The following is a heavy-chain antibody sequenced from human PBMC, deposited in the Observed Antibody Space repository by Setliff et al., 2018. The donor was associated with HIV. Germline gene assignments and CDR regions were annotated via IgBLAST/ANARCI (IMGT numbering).Heavy chain of an antibody. Sequence: NPSETLSLTCAVYGESLSDYYWSWIRQPPGKGLEWIGEINHNKSSDYNPSLKSRVTMSVDTSKNQFSLKVKSVTAADTAVYYCARSIHGGGSEPFDTWGQGILVTVSS. CDR3: ARSIHGGGSEPFDT. CDR1: GESLSDYY. V-gene: IGHV4-34*01. CDR2: INHNKSS. D-gene: IGHD3-10*01. J-gene: IGHJ5*02.